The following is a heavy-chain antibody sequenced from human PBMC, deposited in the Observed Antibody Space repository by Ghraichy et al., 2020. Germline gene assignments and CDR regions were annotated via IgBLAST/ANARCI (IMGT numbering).Heavy chain of an antibody. D-gene: IGHD3-10*01. Sequence: GGSLRLSCAASGFTFSSYGMHWVRQAPGKGLEWVAFIRYDGSNKYYADSVKGRFTISRDNSKNTLYLQMNSLRAEDTAVYYCAKGGTRVRGVIHPLDYWGQGTLVTVSS. CDR1: GFTFSSYG. V-gene: IGHV3-30*02. CDR2: IRYDGSNK. CDR3: AKGGTRVRGVIHPLDY. J-gene: IGHJ4*02.